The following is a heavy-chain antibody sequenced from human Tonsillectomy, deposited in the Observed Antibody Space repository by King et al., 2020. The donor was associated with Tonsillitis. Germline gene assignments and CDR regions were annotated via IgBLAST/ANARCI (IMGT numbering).Heavy chain of an antibody. V-gene: IGHV4-30-2*01. D-gene: IGHD6-19*01. CDR2: IYQTGST. CDR3: ASIAVASVRGWYSSGMDV. Sequence: VQLQESGSGLVKPSQTLSLTCTVSGGSLSSVGYSWSWVRQTPGKGLEWIGVIYQTGSTFYSPALKRRVSISIDRSGNQFSLRLNSVTAADTAVYYCASIAVASVRGWYSSGMDVWGQGTTVTVSS. CDR1: GGSLSSVGYS. J-gene: IGHJ6*02.